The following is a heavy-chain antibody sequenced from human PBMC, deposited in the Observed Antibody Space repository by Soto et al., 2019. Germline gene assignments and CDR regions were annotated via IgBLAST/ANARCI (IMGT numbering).Heavy chain of an antibody. Sequence: GSLRLSCAASGFTFSTYAMAWVRQAPGKGLEWVSGIDGSSLNTDYADSVKGRFYISRDNAKNTLYLQMNSLRAEDTAVYFCARFPGDFYDDSGMDAFDFWGQGTMVTVSS. J-gene: IGHJ3*01. CDR1: GFTFSTYA. D-gene: IGHD3-22*01. CDR3: ARFPGDFYDDSGMDAFDF. CDR2: IDGSSLNT. V-gene: IGHV3-23*01.